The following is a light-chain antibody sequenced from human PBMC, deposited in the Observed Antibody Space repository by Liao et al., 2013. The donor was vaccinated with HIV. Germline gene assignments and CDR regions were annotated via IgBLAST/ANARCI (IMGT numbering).Light chain of an antibody. V-gene: IGLV3-21*04. Sequence: SYELTQPPSVSVSPGQTASVTCSGDKLGDQYVSWYQQRPGQAPVLVISYDSDRPSGIPERFSGSNSGITATLTISRVEAGDEADYYCQVWDSSSDHHVFGTGTKVTVL. CDR2: YDS. CDR1: KLGDQY. CDR3: QVWDSSSDHHV. J-gene: IGLJ1*01.